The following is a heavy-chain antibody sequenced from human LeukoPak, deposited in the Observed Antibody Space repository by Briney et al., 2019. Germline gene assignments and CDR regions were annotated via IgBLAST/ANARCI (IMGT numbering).Heavy chain of an antibody. CDR2: IYYSGST. CDR1: GGSISSYY. Sequence: SETLSLTCTVSGGSISSYYWSWIRQPPGKGLEWIGYIYYSGSTNYNPSLKSRVTISVDTSKNQFSLKLSSVTAADTAVYYCARDTAVGNGFDPWGQGTLVTVSS. CDR3: ARDTAVGNGFDP. D-gene: IGHD6-19*01. V-gene: IGHV4-59*01. J-gene: IGHJ5*02.